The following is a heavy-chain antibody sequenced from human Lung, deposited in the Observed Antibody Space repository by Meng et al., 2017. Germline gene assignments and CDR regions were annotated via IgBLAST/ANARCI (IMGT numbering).Heavy chain of an antibody. J-gene: IGHJ4*02. V-gene: IGHV3-30*01. D-gene: IGHD4-17*01. Sequence: QVEVGEYGGSVVDHGMSLVSSCAASGFTFRRNGMHLVRHAPGKVLEWVAGISCDGTSQNCADCVQGRVSISRDNSENTLYLQMNSLRAEDTAVYYCARNNSGDYYFDYWGQGTLVTVSS. CDR3: ARNNSGDYYFDY. CDR2: ISCDGTSQ. CDR1: GFTFRRNG.